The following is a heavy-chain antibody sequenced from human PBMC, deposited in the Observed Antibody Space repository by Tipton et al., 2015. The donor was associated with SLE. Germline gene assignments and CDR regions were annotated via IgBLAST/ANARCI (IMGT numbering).Heavy chain of an antibody. CDR2: INHSGST. Sequence: TLSLTCAVYGGSFSGYYWSWIRQPPGKGLEWIGEINHSGSTNYNPSLKSRVTISVDTSKNQFSLQLNSVTPEDTAVYYCAREGVLYYFDYWGQGTLVTVPS. D-gene: IGHD3-10*01. V-gene: IGHV4-34*01. CDR3: AREGVLYYFDY. CDR1: GGSFSGYY. J-gene: IGHJ4*02.